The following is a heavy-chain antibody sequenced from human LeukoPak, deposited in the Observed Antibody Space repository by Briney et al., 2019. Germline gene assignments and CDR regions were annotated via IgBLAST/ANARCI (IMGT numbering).Heavy chain of an antibody. Sequence: GGSLRLSCAASGFTFSSYAMHWVRQAPGKGLEWVAAISYDRNNKYYADSVKGRFTVSRDNSKNTLYLQVNSLRAEDTAVYYCAKDVAHSYGLSYFYYGMDVWGQGTTVTVSS. J-gene: IGHJ6*02. CDR2: ISYDRNNK. CDR3: AKDVAHSYGLSYFYYGMDV. CDR1: GFTFSSYA. D-gene: IGHD5-18*01. V-gene: IGHV3-30*18.